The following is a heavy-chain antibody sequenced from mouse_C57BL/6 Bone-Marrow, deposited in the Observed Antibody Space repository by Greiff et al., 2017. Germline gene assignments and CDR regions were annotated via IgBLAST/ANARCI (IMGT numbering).Heavy chain of an antibody. CDR3: ARQYYGSSYDYAMDY. J-gene: IGHJ4*01. V-gene: IGHV5-6*01. CDR2: ISSGGSYT. Sequence: EVQGVESGGDLVKPGGSLKLSCAASGFTFSSYGMSWVRQTPDKRLEWVATISSGGSYTYYPDSVKGRFTISRDNAKNTLYLQMSSLKSGDTAMYYCARQYYGSSYDYAMDYWGQGTSVTVSS. D-gene: IGHD1-1*01. CDR1: GFTFSSYG.